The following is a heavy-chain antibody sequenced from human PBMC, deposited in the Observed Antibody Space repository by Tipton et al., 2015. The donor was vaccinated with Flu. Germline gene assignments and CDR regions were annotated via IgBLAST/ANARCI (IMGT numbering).Heavy chain of an antibody. CDR3: ARIATTGGFYFDY. CDR1: GGSISSSSYY. J-gene: IGHJ4*02. Sequence: TLSLTCTVSGGSISSSSYYWGWIRQPPGKGLEWIGSIYYSGNTYYNPSLKSRVTISVDTSKNQFSLKLSSVTAADTAVYYCARIATTGGFYFDYWGQGTLVTVSS. D-gene: IGHD1-26*01. V-gene: IGHV4-39*07. CDR2: IYYSGNT.